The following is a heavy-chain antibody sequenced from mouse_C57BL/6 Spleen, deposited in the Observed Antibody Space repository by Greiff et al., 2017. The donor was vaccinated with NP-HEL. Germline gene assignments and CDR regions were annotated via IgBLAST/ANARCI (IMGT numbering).Heavy chain of an antibody. J-gene: IGHJ3*01. Sequence: EVKLVESGGGLVKPGGSLKLSCAASGFTFSSYAMSWVRQTPEKRLEWVATISDGGSYTYYPDNVQGRFTISRDTAKNNLYLQMGHLKSEDTAMYYCARDGYYGSSPAWFAYWGQGTLVTVSA. CDR2: ISDGGSYT. V-gene: IGHV5-4*01. CDR1: GFTFSSYA. CDR3: ARDGYYGSSPAWFAY. D-gene: IGHD1-1*01.